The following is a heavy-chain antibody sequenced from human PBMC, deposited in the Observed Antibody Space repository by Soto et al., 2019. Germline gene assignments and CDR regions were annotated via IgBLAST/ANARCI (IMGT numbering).Heavy chain of an antibody. CDR3: APADDCYTVDY. CDR2: IFSNDVK. D-gene: IGHD2-21*02. Sequence: QVTLKESGPVLVKPTETLTLTCTVSGFSLTNDGMGVSWIRQTPGKALEWLAHIFSNDVKYYTTSLRSRLTISKDTNKSHVVHTTTNVDPSDTATYYCAPADDCYTVDYWGQGTPVTDSS. V-gene: IGHV2-26*01. CDR1: GFSLTNDGMG. J-gene: IGHJ4*02.